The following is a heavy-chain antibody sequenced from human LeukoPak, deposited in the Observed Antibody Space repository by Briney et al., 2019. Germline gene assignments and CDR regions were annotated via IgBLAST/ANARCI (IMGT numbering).Heavy chain of an antibody. Sequence: GGSLRLSGAASGFTFSSYTMNWVGQAPGKGLEWVSYISSNSGTIYYAASVKGRFTISRDNAKNSLDLQMDSLRVEDTAVYYCAREGYSAYGLDYWGQGTLVTVSS. J-gene: IGHJ4*02. V-gene: IGHV3-48*04. CDR3: AREGYSAYGLDY. CDR1: GFTFSSYT. CDR2: ISSNSGTI. D-gene: IGHD5-12*01.